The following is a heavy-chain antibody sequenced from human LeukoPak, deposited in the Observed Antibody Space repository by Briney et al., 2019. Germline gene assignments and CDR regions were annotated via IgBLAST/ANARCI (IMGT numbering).Heavy chain of an antibody. V-gene: IGHV3-21*01. CDR2: ISSSSSYI. D-gene: IGHD2-2*01. Sequence: GGSLRLSCAASGFNFSSYSMNWVRQAPGKGLEWVSSISSSSSYIYYADSVKGRFTISRDNAKNSLYLQMNSLRAEDTAVYYCAREGSRDHAFDIWGQGTMVTVSS. CDR1: GFNFSSYS. J-gene: IGHJ3*02. CDR3: AREGSRDHAFDI.